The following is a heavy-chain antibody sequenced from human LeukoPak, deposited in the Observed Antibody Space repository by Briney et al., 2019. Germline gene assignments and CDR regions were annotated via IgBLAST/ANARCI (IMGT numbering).Heavy chain of an antibody. D-gene: IGHD6-19*01. CDR3: ARAGFGSGWHYFDY. CDR2: VYSSGST. CDR1: GGSISSGGYY. V-gene: IGHV4-61*08. Sequence: SETLSLTCTVSGGSISSGGYYWSWIRQHPGKGLEWIGRVYSSGSTNYNPSLKSRVSMSVDTSKNQYSLRLISVTAADTAVYYCARAGFGSGWHYFDYWGRGILVSVSS. J-gene: IGHJ4*01.